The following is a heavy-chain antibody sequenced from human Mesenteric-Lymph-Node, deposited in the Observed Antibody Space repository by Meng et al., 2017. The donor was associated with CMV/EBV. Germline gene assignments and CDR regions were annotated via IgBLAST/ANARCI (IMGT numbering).Heavy chain of an antibody. CDR2: IKQDGSEK. Sequence: GGPLRLSCAASGFTFSSYSMNWVRQAPGKGLEWVANIKQDGSEKFYVDSVKSRFTITRDNAKNSLYLQMNSLRAEDTAVYYCARGSGPFDDWGQGTLVTVSS. J-gene: IGHJ4*02. V-gene: IGHV3-7*01. CDR3: ARGSGPFDD. D-gene: IGHD2-15*01. CDR1: GFTFSSYS.